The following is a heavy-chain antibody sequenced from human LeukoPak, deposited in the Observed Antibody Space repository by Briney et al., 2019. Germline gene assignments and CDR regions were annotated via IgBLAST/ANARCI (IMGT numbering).Heavy chain of an antibody. J-gene: IGHJ4*02. CDR2: INPNSGAT. D-gene: IGHD1-1*01. CDR3: TRAKRVIFDY. V-gene: IGHV1-2*02. CDR1: VYTFTDYY. Sequence: ASVTVSFKASVYTFTDYYMHWVRQAPGKAREWMGWINPNSGATLYAQKFQGRVTMTRDTSINTAYMELSSLRSDDTAVYYCTRAKRVIFDYWGQGTLVTVSS.